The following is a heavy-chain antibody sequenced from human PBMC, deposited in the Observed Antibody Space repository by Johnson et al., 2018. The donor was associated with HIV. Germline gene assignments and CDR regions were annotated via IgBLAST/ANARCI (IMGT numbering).Heavy chain of an antibody. CDR2: IGTAGDT. V-gene: IGHV3-13*01. Sequence: VQLVESGGGWVQPGGSLRLSCAASGFTFSSYDMHWVRQTTGKVLQWVSGIGTAGDTYYSGSVKGRFTISRENAKNSLYLQMNSLRAEDTALYYCARDATPWGGDYFGYAFDLWGQGTMVTVSS. CDR1: GFTFSSYD. J-gene: IGHJ3*01. CDR3: ARDATPWGGDYFGYAFDL. D-gene: IGHD4-17*01.